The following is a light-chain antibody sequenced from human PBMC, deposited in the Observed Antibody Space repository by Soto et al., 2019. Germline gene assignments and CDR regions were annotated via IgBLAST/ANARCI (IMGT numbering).Light chain of an antibody. Sequence: EIVMTQSPVTLSVSPGDRATLSCRASQSVNSNLAWYQHKPSQTPKLLIYVASTRATGIPARFSGSGSGTEFTVTISSLQSEDFAVYYCQQYNVWPLTFGGGTKVQFK. CDR2: VAS. CDR3: QQYNVWPLT. V-gene: IGKV3-15*01. J-gene: IGKJ4*01. CDR1: QSVNSN.